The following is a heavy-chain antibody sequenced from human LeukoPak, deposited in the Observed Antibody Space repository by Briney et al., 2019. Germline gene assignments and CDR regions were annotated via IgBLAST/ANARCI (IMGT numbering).Heavy chain of an antibody. Sequence: PGGSLRLSCAASGFTVSNNYMSWVRQAPGKGLEWVSVIYSDDSTHYADSVKGKFTISRDNSKNTLYLQMICLRVEDTAVYYCASLKGGGYFDYWGQGTLVTVSS. J-gene: IGHJ4*02. CDR1: GFTVSNNY. D-gene: IGHD1-26*01. V-gene: IGHV3-66*01. CDR2: IYSDDST. CDR3: ASLKGGGYFDY.